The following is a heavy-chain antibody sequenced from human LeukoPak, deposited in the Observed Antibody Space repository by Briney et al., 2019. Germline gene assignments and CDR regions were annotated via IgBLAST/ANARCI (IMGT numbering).Heavy chain of an antibody. CDR1: GYTFTSYD. J-gene: IGHJ3*02. V-gene: IGHV1-8*01. CDR3: ATLIPGIAVASDAFDI. CDR2: MNPNSGNT. D-gene: IGHD6-19*01. Sequence: ASVKVSCKASGYTFTSYDINWVRQATGQGLEWMGWMNPNSGNTGYAQKFQGRVTITRNTSISTAYMELSSLRSEDTAVYYCATLIPGIAVASDAFDIWGQGTMVTVSS.